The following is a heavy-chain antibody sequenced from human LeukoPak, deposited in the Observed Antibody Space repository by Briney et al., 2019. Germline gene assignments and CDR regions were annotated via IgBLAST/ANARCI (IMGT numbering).Heavy chain of an antibody. V-gene: IGHV4-34*01. D-gene: IGHD2-15*01. CDR1: GGSFSGYY. Sequence: SETLSLTCAVYGGSFSGYYWSWIRQPPGKGLGWIGEINHSGSTNYNPSLKSRVTISVDTSKNQFSLKLSSVTAADTAVYYCAREVRMNYFDYWGQGTLVTVSS. J-gene: IGHJ4*02. CDR2: INHSGST. CDR3: AREVRMNYFDY.